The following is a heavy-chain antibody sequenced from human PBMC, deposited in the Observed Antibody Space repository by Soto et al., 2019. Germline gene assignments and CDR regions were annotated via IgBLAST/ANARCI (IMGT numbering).Heavy chain of an antibody. CDR2: ISAYNGNT. D-gene: IGHD6-13*01. J-gene: IGHJ6*02. Sequence: QVQLVQSGAEVKKPGASVKVSCKASGYTFTSYGISWVRQAPGQGLEWMGWISAYNGNTNYAQKLQGRVTMTTDTSTSTAYMELRSLRSDDTAVYYCASRIAAADRVGYYGMDVWGQGTTVTVSS. V-gene: IGHV1-18*01. CDR1: GYTFTSYG. CDR3: ASRIAAADRVGYYGMDV.